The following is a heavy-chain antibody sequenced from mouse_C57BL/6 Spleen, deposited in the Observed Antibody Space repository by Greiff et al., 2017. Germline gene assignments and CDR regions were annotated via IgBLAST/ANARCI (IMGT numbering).Heavy chain of an antibody. Sequence: VQLQQSGAELVRPGTSVKVSCKASGYAFTNYLIEWVKQRPGQGLEWIGVINPGSGGTNYNEKFKGKATLTADKSSSTAYMQLSSLTSEDSAVYFCARYTTVVAGRGYWYFDVWGTGTTVTVSS. D-gene: IGHD1-1*01. CDR1: GYAFTNYL. CDR2: INPGSGGT. CDR3: ARYTTVVAGRGYWYFDV. J-gene: IGHJ1*03. V-gene: IGHV1-54*01.